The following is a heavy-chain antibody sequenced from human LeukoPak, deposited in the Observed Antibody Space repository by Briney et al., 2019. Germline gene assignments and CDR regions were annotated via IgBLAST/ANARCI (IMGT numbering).Heavy chain of an antibody. CDR2: ISGSGGST. J-gene: IGHJ4*02. CDR3: AKVSGYDFWSGYYFDY. Sequence: GGSLRLSCAASGFTFSDYYMSWVRQAPGKGLEWVSAISGSGGSTYYADSVKGRFTISRDNSKNTLYLQMNSLRAEDTAVYYCAKVSGYDFWSGYYFDYWGQGTLVTVSS. CDR1: GFTFSDYY. D-gene: IGHD3-3*01. V-gene: IGHV3-23*01.